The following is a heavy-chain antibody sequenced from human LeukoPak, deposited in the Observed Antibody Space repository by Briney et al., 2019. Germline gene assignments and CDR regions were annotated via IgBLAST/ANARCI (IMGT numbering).Heavy chain of an antibody. Sequence: GESLRLSCAVSGFIVSSDYMSWVRQAPGKGLEWVSAISGSGGSTYYADSVKGRFTISRDNSKNTLYLQMNSLRAEDTAVYYCAKDHRSSGFDYWGQGTLVTVSS. CDR2: ISGSGGST. CDR1: GFIVSSDY. D-gene: IGHD6-6*01. J-gene: IGHJ4*02. V-gene: IGHV3-23*01. CDR3: AKDHRSSGFDY.